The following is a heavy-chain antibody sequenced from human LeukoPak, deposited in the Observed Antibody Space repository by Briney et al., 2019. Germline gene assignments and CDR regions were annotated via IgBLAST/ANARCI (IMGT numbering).Heavy chain of an antibody. D-gene: IGHD3-3*01. Sequence: PGGSLRLSCAASGFTFGSYAMSWVRQAPGKGLEWVSAISGSGGSTYYADSVKGRFTISRDNSKNTLYLQMNSLRAEDTAVYYCAKDSADFWSGYYWSLYYYYGMDVWGQGTTVTVSS. J-gene: IGHJ6*02. CDR2: ISGSGGST. CDR3: AKDSADFWSGYYWSLYYYYGMDV. V-gene: IGHV3-23*01. CDR1: GFTFGSYA.